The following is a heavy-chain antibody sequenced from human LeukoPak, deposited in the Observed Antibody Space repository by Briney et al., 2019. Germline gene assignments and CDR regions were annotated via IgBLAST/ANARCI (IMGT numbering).Heavy chain of an antibody. CDR1: GYTFTSYD. J-gene: IGHJ4*02. CDR2: MNPNSGNT. V-gene: IGHV1-8*01. D-gene: IGHD1-26*01. Sequence: ASVKVSCKASGYTFTSYDINWVRQATGQGLEWMGWMNPNSGNTGYAQKFQGRVTMTRNTSISTAYMELSSLRSEDTAVYYCARDGSYEYYFDYWGQGTLVTVSS. CDR3: ARDGSYEYYFDY.